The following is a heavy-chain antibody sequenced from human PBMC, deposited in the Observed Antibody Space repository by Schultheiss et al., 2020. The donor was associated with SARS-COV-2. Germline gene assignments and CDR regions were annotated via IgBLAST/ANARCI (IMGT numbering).Heavy chain of an antibody. Sequence: SQTLSLTCAVYGGSFSGYYWSWNRQPPGKGLEWIGYIYYSGSTYYNPSLKSRVTISVDTSKNQFSLKLSSVTAADTAVYYCARVKGGWYFDYWGQGTLVTVSS. J-gene: IGHJ4*02. CDR3: ARVKGGWYFDY. V-gene: IGHV4-30-4*08. CDR2: IYYSGST. CDR1: GGSFSGYY. D-gene: IGHD6-19*01.